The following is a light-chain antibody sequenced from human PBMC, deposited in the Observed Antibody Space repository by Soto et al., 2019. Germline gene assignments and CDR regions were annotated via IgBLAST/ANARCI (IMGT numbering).Light chain of an antibody. V-gene: IGKV4-1*01. Sequence: DIVMTQSPDSLAVSLGERATINCKSSQSVLYSSNNKNYLAWYQQKPGQPPKLLIYWASTRESGVPDRFSGSGYGTDFTLTISSLQAEDMEVYSYQHYYSTHTFGQGTKLEIK. CDR3: QHYYSTHT. CDR2: WAS. CDR1: QSVLYSSNNKNY. J-gene: IGKJ2*01.